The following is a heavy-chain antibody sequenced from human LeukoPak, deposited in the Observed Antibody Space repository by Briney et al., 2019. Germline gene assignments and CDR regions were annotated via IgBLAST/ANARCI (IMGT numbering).Heavy chain of an antibody. Sequence: GGSLRLSCAASGFSFSRNWMHWVRQAPGKGLVWVSRINSDGSATHYADSVKGRFTISRDNDKNTLYLQMNSLRAEDTAVYYCATDPDSGGWSTFDYWGQGTLVTVSS. D-gene: IGHD6-19*01. CDR2: INSDGSAT. CDR3: ATDPDSGGWSTFDY. CDR1: GFSFSRNW. J-gene: IGHJ4*02. V-gene: IGHV3-74*01.